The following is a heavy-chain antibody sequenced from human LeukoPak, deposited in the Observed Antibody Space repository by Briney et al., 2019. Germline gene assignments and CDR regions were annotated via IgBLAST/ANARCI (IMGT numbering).Heavy chain of an antibody. J-gene: IGHJ4*02. Sequence: PGGSLRLSCAASGFTFSSYAMSWVRQAPGKGLEWVSAISGSGGSTYYADSVKGRFTISRDNAKNSLYLQMNSLRAEDTAVYYCARDRLGTWYYFDSWGQGSLVTVSS. CDR1: GFTFSSYA. CDR3: ARDRLGTWYYFDS. D-gene: IGHD6-13*01. CDR2: ISGSGGST. V-gene: IGHV3-23*01.